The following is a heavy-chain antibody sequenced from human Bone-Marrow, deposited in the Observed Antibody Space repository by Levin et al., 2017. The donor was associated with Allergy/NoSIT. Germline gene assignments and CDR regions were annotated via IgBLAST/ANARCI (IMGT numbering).Heavy chain of an antibody. V-gene: IGHV3-23*01. CDR1: GFTFSSYA. D-gene: IGHD5-12*01. J-gene: IGHJ3*02. CDR3: AKGSGYNLDDAFDI. Sequence: GGSLRLSCAASGFTFSSYAMSWVRQAPGKGLDWVSTITGNGGRTHYADSVKGRFTIGRDNSKNTLYVEMNSLRGDDTAVYYCAKGSGYNLDDAFDIWGQGTMVTVSS. CDR2: ITGNGGRT.